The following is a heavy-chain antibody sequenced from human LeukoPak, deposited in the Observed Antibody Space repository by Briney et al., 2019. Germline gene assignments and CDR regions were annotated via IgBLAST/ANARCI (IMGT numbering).Heavy chain of an antibody. D-gene: IGHD3-16*01. CDR3: ANLGGAFDI. V-gene: IGHV4-59*01. J-gene: IGHJ3*02. CDR2: IYYSGST. CDR1: GGSIRRYD. Sequence: AETLSLTCTVSGGSIRRYDWRWTRQPPGKGLEWIGYIYYSGSTNYNPSLKSRVTISVDTSKNQFSLKLSSVTAADTAVYYCANLGGAFDIWGQGTMVTVSS.